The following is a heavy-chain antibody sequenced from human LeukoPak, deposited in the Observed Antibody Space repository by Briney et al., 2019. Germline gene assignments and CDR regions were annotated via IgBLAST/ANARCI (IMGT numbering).Heavy chain of an antibody. CDR3: ARATVEMATITFEY. CDR1: GFTVSSNY. CDR2: IYSGGST. V-gene: IGHV3-53*01. J-gene: IGHJ4*01. D-gene: IGHD5-24*01. Sequence: GGSLRLSCAASGFTVSSNYMSWVRQAPGKGLEWVSVIYSGGSTYYADSVKGRFTISRDNSKNTLYLQMNSLRAEETAVYYCARATVEMATITFEYWGHGTLVTV.